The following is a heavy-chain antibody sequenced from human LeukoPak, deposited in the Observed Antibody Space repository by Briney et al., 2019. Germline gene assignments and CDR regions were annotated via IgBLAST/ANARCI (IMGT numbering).Heavy chain of an antibody. CDR2: ISSSGSTI. Sequence: GGSLRLSCAASGFTFSSYEMNWVRQAPGKGLEWVSYISSSGSTIYHADSVKGRFTISRDNAKNSLYLQMNSLRAEDTAVYYCASKGSSSWYFDYWGQGTLVTVSS. CDR1: GFTFSSYE. CDR3: ASKGSSSWYFDY. V-gene: IGHV3-48*03. D-gene: IGHD6-13*01. J-gene: IGHJ4*02.